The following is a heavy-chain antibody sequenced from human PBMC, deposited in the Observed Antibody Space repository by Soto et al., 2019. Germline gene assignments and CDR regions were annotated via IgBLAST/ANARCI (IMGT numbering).Heavy chain of an antibody. CDR1: GYTFTSYY. Sequence: RASVKVSCKASGYTFTSYYMHWVRQAPGQGLEWMGIINPSGGSTSYAQKFQGRVTMTRDTSTSTVYMELSSLRSEDTAVYYCAMGTYYDFWSGYYGGMDVWGQGTTVTVSS. D-gene: IGHD3-3*01. J-gene: IGHJ6*02. CDR2: INPSGGST. V-gene: IGHV1-46*01. CDR3: AMGTYYDFWSGYYGGMDV.